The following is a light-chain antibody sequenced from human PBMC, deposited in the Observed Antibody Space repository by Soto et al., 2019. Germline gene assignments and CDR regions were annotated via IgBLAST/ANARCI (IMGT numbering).Light chain of an antibody. V-gene: IGKV1-9*01. CDR2: AAS. Sequence: IQLTQSPSSLSASIGDRVTITCRASQDISSFLAWYQQKPGKAPKLLIYAASTLQSGVPSRFSGSGFGTDFTLTISSLQREDFATYFCQQLNSYPLTFGQGTRLEIK. CDR3: QQLNSYPLT. J-gene: IGKJ5*01. CDR1: QDISSF.